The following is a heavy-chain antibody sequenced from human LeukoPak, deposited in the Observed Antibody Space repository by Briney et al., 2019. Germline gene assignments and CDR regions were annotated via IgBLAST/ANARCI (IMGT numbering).Heavy chain of an antibody. Sequence: GGSLRLSCAASGFTFSTYYMNWVRQAPGKGLEWVSSISTSSSYIYYADAVKGRFTISRDNAKNSLYLQINSLRAEDTAVYYCARVGLDRRGYSGDEAFDYWGQGTLVTVSS. D-gene: IGHD5-12*01. CDR2: ISTSSSYI. V-gene: IGHV3-21*01. J-gene: IGHJ4*02. CDR1: GFTFSTYY. CDR3: ARVGLDRRGYSGDEAFDY.